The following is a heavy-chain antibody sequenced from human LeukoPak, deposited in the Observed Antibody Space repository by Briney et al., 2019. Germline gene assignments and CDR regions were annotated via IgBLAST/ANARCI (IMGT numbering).Heavy chain of an antibody. J-gene: IGHJ5*02. D-gene: IGHD6-19*01. CDR3: AKASLAVAGIFDP. Sequence: PGGSLRLSCAASGFTFSSYGMHWVRQAPGKGLEWVAVIWYGGSNKYYADSVKGRFTISRGNSKNTLYLQMNSLRAEDTAVYYCAKASLAVAGIFDPWGQGTLVTVSS. CDR2: IWYGGSNK. V-gene: IGHV3-33*06. CDR1: GFTFSSYG.